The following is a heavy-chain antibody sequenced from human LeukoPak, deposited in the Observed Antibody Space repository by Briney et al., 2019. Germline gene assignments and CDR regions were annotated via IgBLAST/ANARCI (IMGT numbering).Heavy chain of an antibody. CDR1: GFTFSNYA. CDR3: AKGGKWDVTPFDY. Sequence: TGGSLRLSCAGSGFTFSNYAMSWVRQAPGKGLEWVSGISGSGSRIYYIDSVKGRFTISRDNSKNTLYLQVNSLRAEDTAVYYCAKGGKWDVTPFDYWGQGTLVTVSS. V-gene: IGHV3-23*01. J-gene: IGHJ4*02. CDR2: ISGSGSRI. D-gene: IGHD1-26*01.